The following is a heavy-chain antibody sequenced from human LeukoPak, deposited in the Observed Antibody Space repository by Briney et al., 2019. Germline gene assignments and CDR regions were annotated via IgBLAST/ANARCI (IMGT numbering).Heavy chain of an antibody. CDR2: IYYSGST. CDR3: ARDDQQQGSFDP. V-gene: IGHV4-31*03. Sequence: ASETLSLTCTVSGGSISSGGYYWSWIRQHPGKGLEWIGYIYYSGSTYYNPSLKSRVTISVDTSKNQFSLKLSSVTAADTAAYYCARDDQQQGSFDPWGQGTLVTVSS. J-gene: IGHJ5*02. CDR1: GGSISSGGYY. D-gene: IGHD6-13*01.